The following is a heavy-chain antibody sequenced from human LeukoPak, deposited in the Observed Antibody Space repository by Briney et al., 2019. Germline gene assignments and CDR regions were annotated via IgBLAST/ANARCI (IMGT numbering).Heavy chain of an antibody. D-gene: IGHD1-26*01. CDR2: IKQDGSEK. CDR3: ARGGSYYEENDY. CDR1: GFTFNTYW. J-gene: IGHJ4*02. Sequence: PGGSLRLSCAASGFTFNTYWMSWIRQAPGKGLEWVANIKQDGSEKYYVDSVMGRFTISRDNAKNSVYLQMNSLRAEDTAVYYCARGGSYYEENDYWGQGTLVTVSS. V-gene: IGHV3-7*01.